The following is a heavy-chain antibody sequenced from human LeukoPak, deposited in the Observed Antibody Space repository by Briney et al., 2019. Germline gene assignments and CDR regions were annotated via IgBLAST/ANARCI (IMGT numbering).Heavy chain of an antibody. J-gene: IGHJ4*02. CDR2: IWYGGSNK. V-gene: IGHV3-30*02. D-gene: IGHD6-13*01. Sequence: QTGGSLRLSCAASGFSFSSYVMHWVRQAPGKGLEWVAVIWYGGSNKYYADSVKGRFTISRDNSKNTLYLQMNSLRAEDTAVYYCAKGHDVSSWYYLGYWGQGTLVTVSS. CDR1: GFSFSSYV. CDR3: AKGHDVSSWYYLGY.